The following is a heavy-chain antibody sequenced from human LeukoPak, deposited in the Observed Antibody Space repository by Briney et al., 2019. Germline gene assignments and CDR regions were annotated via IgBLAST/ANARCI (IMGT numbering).Heavy chain of an antibody. CDR3: ARDTDYGYYYYGMDV. V-gene: IGHV1-3*01. CDR1: GYTFTSYA. J-gene: IGHJ6*02. D-gene: IGHD4/OR15-4a*01. CDR2: INADNGNT. Sequence: ASVKVSCKASGYTFTSYAMHWVRQAPGQRLEWMGWINADNGNTKYSQKFQGRVTITRDTSASTAYMELSSLRSEDTAVYYCARDTDYGYYYYGMDVWGQGTTVTVSS.